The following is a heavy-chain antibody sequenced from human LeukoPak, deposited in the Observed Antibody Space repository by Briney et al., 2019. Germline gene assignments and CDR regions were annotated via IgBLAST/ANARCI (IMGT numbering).Heavy chain of an antibody. V-gene: IGHV3-21*04. CDR2: ISSSSSYI. CDR3: ARVPPSVDTAMVIWYFDL. CDR1: GFTFSSYS. Sequence: GGSLRLSCAASGFTFSSYSMNWVRQAPGKGLEWVSSISSSSSYIYYADSVKGRFTISRDNAKNSLYLQMNSLRAEDTAVYYCARVPPSVDTAMVIWYFDLWGRGTLVTVSS. D-gene: IGHD5-18*01. J-gene: IGHJ2*01.